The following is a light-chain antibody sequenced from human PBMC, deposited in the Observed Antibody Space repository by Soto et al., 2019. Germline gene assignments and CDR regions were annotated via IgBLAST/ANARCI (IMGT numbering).Light chain of an antibody. CDR1: QSISIY. J-gene: IGKJ2*01. CDR2: AAS. Sequence: QMTQSPSSLSASVGDRVTITCRASQSISIYLHWYQQKSGKAPQLLIYAASSLQRGVPSRFSGSGSGTDFTLTITSLQPEDFATYYCQQSYDTPRTFGQGTKVEIK. V-gene: IGKV1-39*01. CDR3: QQSYDTPRT.